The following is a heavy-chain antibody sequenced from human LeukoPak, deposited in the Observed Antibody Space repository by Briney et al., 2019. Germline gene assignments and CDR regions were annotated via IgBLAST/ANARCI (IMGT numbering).Heavy chain of an antibody. V-gene: IGHV4-59*01. CDR1: GGTISSYY. D-gene: IGHD3-10*01. CDR2: IYYSGST. Sequence: PSETLCLTCIAPGGTISSYYWSWIRQPPGKGLEWIGYIYYSGSTNYNPSLKSRLTISVDTSKNQFSLKLTSVTVVDTAVYYCASGNYGNPTRLHAFDIWGQGTMVTVSS. J-gene: IGHJ3*02. CDR3: ASGNYGNPTRLHAFDI.